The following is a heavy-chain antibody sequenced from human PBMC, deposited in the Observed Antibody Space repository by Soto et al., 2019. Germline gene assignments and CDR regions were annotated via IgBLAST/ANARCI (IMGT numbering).Heavy chain of an antibody. D-gene: IGHD4-17*01. CDR3: AKDRWVRQLRSYFDY. CDR1: GFTFSSYG. CDR2: ISYDGINK. V-gene: IGHV3-30*18. Sequence: QVQLVESGGGVVQPGRSLRLSCAASGFTFSSYGMHWVRQAPGKGLEWVAFISYDGINKYYADSVKGRFTISRDNSKNTVYLQMSSLRAEETAVYYCAKDRWVRQLRSYFDYWGQGTLVTVSS. J-gene: IGHJ4*02.